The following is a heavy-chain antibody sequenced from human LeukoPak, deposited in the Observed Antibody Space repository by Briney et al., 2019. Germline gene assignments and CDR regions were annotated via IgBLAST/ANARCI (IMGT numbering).Heavy chain of an antibody. J-gene: IGHJ4*02. V-gene: IGHV1-2*02. CDR3: ARGRAYDFWSGYYIGGNN. Sequence: GASVKVSCKASGYTFTGYYTHWVRQAPGQGLEWMGWINPNSGGTNYAQKFQGRVTMTRDTSISTAYMELSRLRSDDTAVYYCARGRAYDFWSGYYIGGNNWGQGTLVTVSS. CDR1: GYTFTGYY. CDR2: INPNSGGT. D-gene: IGHD3-3*01.